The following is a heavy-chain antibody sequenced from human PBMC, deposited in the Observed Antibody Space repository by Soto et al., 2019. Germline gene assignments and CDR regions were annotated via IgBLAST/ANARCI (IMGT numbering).Heavy chain of an antibody. CDR3: ARRVGGYCSGGSCYSFDY. D-gene: IGHD2-15*01. CDR2: IYYSGST. CDR1: GGCISSSSYY. Sequence: QLQLQESGPGLVKPSETLSLTCTVSGGCISSSSYYWGWIRQPPGKGLEWIGSIYYSGSTYYNPSLKSRVTISVDPSKNQFSLKLSSVTAADTAVYYCARRVGGYCSGGSCYSFDYWGQGTLVTVSS. V-gene: IGHV4-39*01. J-gene: IGHJ4*02.